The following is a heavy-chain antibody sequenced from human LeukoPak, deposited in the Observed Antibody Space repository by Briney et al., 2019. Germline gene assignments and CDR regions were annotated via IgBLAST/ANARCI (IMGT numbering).Heavy chain of an antibody. J-gene: IGHJ5*02. V-gene: IGHV4-34*01. D-gene: IGHD2-2*01. Sequence: SETLSLTCAVYGGSFSGYYWSWIRQPPGKGLEWIGEINHSGSTNYNPSLKSRVTISVDTSKNQFSLKLSSVTAADTAVYYYARGGCSSTSCSSPAPGWFDPWGRGTLVTVSS. CDR3: ARGGCSSTSCSSPAPGWFDP. CDR2: INHSGST. CDR1: GGSFSGYY.